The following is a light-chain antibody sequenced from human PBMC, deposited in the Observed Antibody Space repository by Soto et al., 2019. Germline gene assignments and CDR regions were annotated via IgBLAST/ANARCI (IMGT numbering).Light chain of an antibody. Sequence: QSALTQPPSASGSPGQPVTISCTGTSSYVGGSKYVSWYQQHPGKAPKLIIYEVSERPSGVPDRFSGSKSGNTASLTVSGLQAEDEAHYYCNSYAGTSNVFGTGTKVTVL. CDR3: NSYAGTSNV. CDR2: EVS. J-gene: IGLJ1*01. CDR1: SSYVGGSKY. V-gene: IGLV2-8*01.